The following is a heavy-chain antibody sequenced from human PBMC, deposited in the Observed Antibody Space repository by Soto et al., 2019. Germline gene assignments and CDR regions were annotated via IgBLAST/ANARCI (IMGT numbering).Heavy chain of an antibody. V-gene: IGHV2-5*02. CDR3: PRRYRFGSSRYFFDY. Sequence: QITLKESGPTLVNPTQTLTLTCTFSGFSLSTSGVGVGCIRQPPGKALEWLALIYWDDDKRYSPSLRSRLTTTKDTPRTQVVLTIPNRAPVDTATYYCPRRYRFGSSRYFFDYWGQGTLVTVSS. CDR2: IYWDDDK. CDR1: GFSLSTSGVG. J-gene: IGHJ4*02. D-gene: IGHD6-19*01.